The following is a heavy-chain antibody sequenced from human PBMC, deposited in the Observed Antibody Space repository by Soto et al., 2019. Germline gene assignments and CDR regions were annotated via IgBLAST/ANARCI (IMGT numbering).Heavy chain of an antibody. CDR3: AREPEGSVFGLDS. Sequence: GGSLRLSCAASGFTFSSYAMHWVRQAPGKGLEWVAVISYDGSNKYYADSVKGRFTISRDNSRNTLYLQMDRLRVDDMAVYYCAREPEGSVFGLDSWGQGTLVTVSS. CDR1: GFTFSSYA. D-gene: IGHD3-10*02. CDR2: ISYDGSNK. V-gene: IGHV3-30-3*01. J-gene: IGHJ4*02.